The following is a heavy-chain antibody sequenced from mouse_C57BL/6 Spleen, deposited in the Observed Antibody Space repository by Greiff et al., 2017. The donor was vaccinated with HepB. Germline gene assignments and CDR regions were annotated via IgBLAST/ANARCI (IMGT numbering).Heavy chain of an antibody. CDR2: IYPGGGYT. D-gene: IGHD1-1*01. V-gene: IGHV1-63*01. Sequence: VQLQQSGAELVRPGTSVKMSCKASGYTFTNYWIGWAKQRPGHGLERIGDIYPGGGYTNYNEKFKGKATLTADKSSSTAYIQFSSLTSEDSAIYYCARRGYGSSYFDYWGQGTTLTVSS. CDR3: ARRGYGSSYFDY. CDR1: GYTFTNYW. J-gene: IGHJ2*01.